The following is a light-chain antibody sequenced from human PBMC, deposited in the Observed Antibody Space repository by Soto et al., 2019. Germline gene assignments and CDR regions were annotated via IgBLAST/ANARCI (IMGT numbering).Light chain of an antibody. CDR1: QSVLYSSNNKNC. Sequence: DIVMTQSPDSLAVSLGERATINCKSSQSVLYSSNNKNCLAWYQHKPGQPPELLIYWASTRESGVPDRFSGSGSGTDFTLTISSLQAEDVAVYYCQQYYSTPDTFGQGTKLEIK. J-gene: IGKJ2*01. V-gene: IGKV4-1*01. CDR3: QQYYSTPDT. CDR2: WAS.